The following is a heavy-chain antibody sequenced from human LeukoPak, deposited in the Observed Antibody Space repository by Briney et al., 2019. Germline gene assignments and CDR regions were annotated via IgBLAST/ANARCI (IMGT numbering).Heavy chain of an antibody. D-gene: IGHD3-10*01. J-gene: IGHJ4*02. CDR2: ISGSGGGS. V-gene: IGHV3-23*01. Sequence: PGGSLRLSCAVSGLTLSNYGMSWVRQAPGKGLEWVAGISGSGGGSQYADSVKGRFTISRDNAKNRLYLHMNSLRAGDTAMYFCAKRGVVIRVFLVGFHKEAYYFDSWGQGVLVTVSS. CDR3: AKRGVVIRVFLVGFHKEAYYFDS. CDR1: GLTLSNYG.